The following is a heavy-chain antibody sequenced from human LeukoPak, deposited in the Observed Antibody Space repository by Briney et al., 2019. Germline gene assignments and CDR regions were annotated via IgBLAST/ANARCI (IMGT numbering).Heavy chain of an antibody. Sequence: ASVKVSCKGSGYTFTGYYMHWVRQAPGQGLEWMGRINPSSGDTNYAQKFQGRVTMTRDTSISTAYMELRRLRSDDTAVYYCARGVEVPDFDYWGQGTLVTVSS. CDR3: ARGVEVPDFDY. D-gene: IGHD2-15*01. V-gene: IGHV1-2*06. CDR2: INPSSGDT. CDR1: GYTFTGYY. J-gene: IGHJ4*02.